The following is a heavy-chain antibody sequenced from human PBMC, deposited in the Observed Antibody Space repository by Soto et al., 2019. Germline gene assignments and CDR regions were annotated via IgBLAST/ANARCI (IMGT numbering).Heavy chain of an antibody. D-gene: IGHD5-18*01. J-gene: IGHJ6*03. CDR3: ARAIAGYSYGAYYYYYMDV. CDR2: IYSSGST. CDR1: GGSISSDY. V-gene: IGHV4-4*08. Sequence: SETLSLTCTVSGGSISSDYLSWIRQPPGKGLAWIGNIYSSGSTNYNPSLKSRVTISEDTSNNQFSLKLNSVTAADTAVYYCARAIAGYSYGAYYYYYMDVWGKGTTVTVSS.